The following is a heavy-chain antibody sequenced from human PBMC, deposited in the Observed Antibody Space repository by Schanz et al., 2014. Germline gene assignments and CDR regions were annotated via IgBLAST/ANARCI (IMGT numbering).Heavy chain of an antibody. J-gene: IGHJ4*02. Sequence: EVQLVESGGGLVQPGGSLRLSCSASGFTFSTYAMSWARQTPGKGLEWVSSITTGGNTYYRDSVKGRFIVSRDNSKNTLYLEMNRLRVDDTAVYYCSKVAPAATYLDSWGLGTLVTVSS. CDR1: GFTFSTYA. CDR2: ITTGGNT. CDR3: SKVAPAATYLDS. V-gene: IGHV3-23*04. D-gene: IGHD2-2*01.